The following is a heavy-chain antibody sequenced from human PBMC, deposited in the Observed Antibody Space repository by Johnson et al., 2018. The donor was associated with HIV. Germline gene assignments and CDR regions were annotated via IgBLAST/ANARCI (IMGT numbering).Heavy chain of an antibody. J-gene: IGHJ3*02. V-gene: IGHV3-23*04. Sequence: EVQLVESGGGLVQPGGSLRLSCAASGFTFSSYAMSWVRQAPGKGLEWVSAISGSGGSTYYADSVTGRFTISRDNSKNTRYLQMNSLRAEDTAVYYCAKDPGDCSSTSCYAFDIWGQGTMVTVSS. CDR2: ISGSGGST. D-gene: IGHD2-2*01. CDR3: AKDPGDCSSTSCYAFDI. CDR1: GFTFSSYA.